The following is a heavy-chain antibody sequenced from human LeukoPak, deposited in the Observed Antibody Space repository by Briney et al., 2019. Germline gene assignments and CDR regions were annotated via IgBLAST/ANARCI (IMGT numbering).Heavy chain of an antibody. CDR1: GFTFSDSY. CDR2: ISGNSGDT. Sequence: GGSLRLSCAASGFTFSDSYMTWVRQAPGKGLEWLSYISGNSGDTNYADSVKGRFTISRDNAENSLYLQMNSLRDEDTAVYYCARDDRAPGYGWFDPWGQGTLVTVSS. D-gene: IGHD5-12*01. J-gene: IGHJ5*02. V-gene: IGHV3-11*05. CDR3: ARDDRAPGYGWFDP.